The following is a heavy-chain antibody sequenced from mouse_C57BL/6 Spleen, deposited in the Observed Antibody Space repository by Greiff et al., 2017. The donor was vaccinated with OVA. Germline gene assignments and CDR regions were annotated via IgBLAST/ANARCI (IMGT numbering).Heavy chain of an antibody. J-gene: IGHJ4*01. CDR2: IDPANGNT. D-gene: IGHD1-1*01. Sequence: VQLQQSVAELVRPGASVKLSCTASGFNIKNTYMHWVKQRPEQGLEWIGRIDPANGNTKYAPKFQGKATITADTSSNTAYLQLSSLTSEDTAIYYCAKARIGSSYVGYAMDYWGQGTSVTVSS. V-gene: IGHV14-3*01. CDR1: GFNIKNTY. CDR3: AKARIGSSYVGYAMDY.